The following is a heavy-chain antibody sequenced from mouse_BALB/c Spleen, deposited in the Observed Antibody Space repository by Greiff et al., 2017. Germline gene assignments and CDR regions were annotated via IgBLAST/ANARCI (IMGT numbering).Heavy chain of an antibody. CDR2: IDPANGNT. CDR1: GFNIKDTY. J-gene: IGHJ4*01. Sequence: VHVKQSGAELVKPGASVKLSCTASGFNIKDTYMHWVKQRPEQGLEWIGRIDPANGNTKYDTKFQGKATITADTSSNTDYLQLSSLTSEDTAVYYCARDDYDVGLYAMDYWGQGTSVTVSS. V-gene: IGHV14-3*02. CDR3: ARDDYDVGLYAMDY. D-gene: IGHD2-4*01.